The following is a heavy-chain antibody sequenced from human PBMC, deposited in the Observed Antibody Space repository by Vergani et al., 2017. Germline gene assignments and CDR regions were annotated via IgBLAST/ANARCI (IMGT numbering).Heavy chain of an antibody. CDR1: GGSFSGYY. Sequence: QVQLQQWGAGLLKPSETLSPTCAVYGGSFSGYYWSWIRQPPGKGLEWIGEINHSGSTNYNPSLKSRVTISVDTSKNQFSLKLSSVTAADTAVYYCARGRQQLDRNYYYMDVWGKGTTVTVSS. CDR2: INHSGST. V-gene: IGHV4-34*01. J-gene: IGHJ6*03. D-gene: IGHD6-13*01. CDR3: ARGRQQLDRNYYYMDV.